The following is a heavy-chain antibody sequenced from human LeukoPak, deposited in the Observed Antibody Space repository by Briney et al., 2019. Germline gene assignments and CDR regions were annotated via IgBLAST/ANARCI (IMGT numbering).Heavy chain of an antibody. D-gene: IGHD3-22*01. Sequence: PSETLSLTCTVSGGSISSGDYYWSWIRQPPGKGLEWIGYIYYSGSTYYNPSLKSRVTVSVDTSKNQFSLKLSSVTAADTAVYYCARARVNTGVVVIPTPYALDIWGQGTMVTVSS. CDR2: IYYSGST. CDR1: GGSISSGDYY. V-gene: IGHV4-30-4*08. CDR3: ARARVNTGVVVIPTPYALDI. J-gene: IGHJ3*02.